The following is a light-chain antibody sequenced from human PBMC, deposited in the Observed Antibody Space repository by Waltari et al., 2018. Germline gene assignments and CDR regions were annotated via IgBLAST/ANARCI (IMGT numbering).Light chain of an antibody. V-gene: IGKV2-29*02. CDR3: MQALQNPRT. J-gene: IGKJ1*01. CDR1: QSLLHSNGNTY. Sequence: DIVMTQTPLSLPVTPGEQASISCRSSQSLLHSNGNTYLYWYLQKPGQPPRLLIYRVSNRVSGVPDRFRGSGSGTDFTLKISRVEAEDVWVYYCMQALQNPRTFGQGTKVEIK. CDR2: RVS.